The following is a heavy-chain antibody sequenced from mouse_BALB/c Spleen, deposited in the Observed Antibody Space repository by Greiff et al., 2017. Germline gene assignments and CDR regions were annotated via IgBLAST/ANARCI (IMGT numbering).Heavy chain of an antibody. Sequence: VKLMESGAELVRPGTSVKISCKASGYTFTNYWLGWVKQRPGHGLEWIGDIYPGGGYTNYNEKFKGKATLTADTSSSTAYMQLSSLTSEDSAVYFCDYYGSSYDYWGQGTTLTVSS. CDR2: IYPGGGYT. D-gene: IGHD1-1*01. CDR1: GYTFTNYW. CDR3: DYYGSSYDY. J-gene: IGHJ2*01. V-gene: IGHV1-63*02.